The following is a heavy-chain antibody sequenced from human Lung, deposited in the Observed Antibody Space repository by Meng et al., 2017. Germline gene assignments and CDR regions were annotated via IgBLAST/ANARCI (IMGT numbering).Heavy chain of an antibody. V-gene: IGHV4-30-4*01. CDR2: IHHSGSA. D-gene: IGHD2-21*01. CDR3: ASFDHIPRRNYFDY. Sequence: QVQLKESRPGLVEPPQTLSLTCTVSGGSMSSGNYYWSWIRQPPGKGLEWIGYIHHSGSAYYNPSLKSRVSISVDTSKNQFSLNLNSMTAADTAVYYCASFDHIPRRNYFDYWGQGTLVTVSS. J-gene: IGHJ4*02. CDR1: GGSMSSGNYY.